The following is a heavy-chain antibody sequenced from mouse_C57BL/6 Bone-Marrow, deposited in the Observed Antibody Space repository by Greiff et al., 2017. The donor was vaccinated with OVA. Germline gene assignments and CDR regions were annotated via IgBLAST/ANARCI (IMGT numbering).Heavy chain of an antibody. CDR2: ISSGSSTI. D-gene: IGHD1-1*02. Sequence: EVHLVESGGGLVKPGGSLKLSCAASGFTFSDYGMHWVRQAPEKGLEWVAYISSGSSTIYYADTVKGRFTISRDNAKNTLFLQMTSLRSEDTAMYYCASMGDNAMDYWGQGTSVTVSS. V-gene: IGHV5-17*01. CDR1: GFTFSDYG. CDR3: ASMGDNAMDY. J-gene: IGHJ4*01.